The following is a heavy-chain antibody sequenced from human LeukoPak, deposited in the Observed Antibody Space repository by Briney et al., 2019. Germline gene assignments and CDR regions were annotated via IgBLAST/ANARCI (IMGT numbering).Heavy chain of an antibody. CDR2: ISGSGGST. CDR3: ARAYYYDSSGYYPNGY. D-gene: IGHD3-22*01. Sequence: GGSLRLSCAASGFTFSSYAMSWVRQAPGKGLEWVSGISGSGGSTYYADSVKGQFTISRDNSKNTLYLQMNSLRAEDTAVYYCARAYYYDSSGYYPNGYWGQGTLVTVSS. V-gene: IGHV3-23*01. J-gene: IGHJ4*02. CDR1: GFTFSSYA.